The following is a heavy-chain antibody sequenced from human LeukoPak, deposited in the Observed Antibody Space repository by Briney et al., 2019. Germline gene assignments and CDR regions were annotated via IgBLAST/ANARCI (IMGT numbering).Heavy chain of an antibody. CDR1: GGTFSSYA. J-gene: IGHJ4*02. D-gene: IGHD3-22*01. CDR3: ARDYDSSGPATDY. Sequence: ASVKVSCKASGGTFSSYAISWVRQAPGQGLEWMGEIIPIFGTANYAQKFQGRVTITADESTSTAYMELSSLRSEDTAVYYCARDYDSSGPATDYWGQGTLVTVSS. CDR2: IIPIFGTA. V-gene: IGHV1-69*13.